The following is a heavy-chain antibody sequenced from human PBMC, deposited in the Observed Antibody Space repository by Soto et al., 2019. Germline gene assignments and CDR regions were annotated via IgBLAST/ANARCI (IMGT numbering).Heavy chain of an antibody. CDR2: ISYSGTT. V-gene: IGHV4-38-2*01. CDR1: GYSISGYY. J-gene: IGHJ4*02. Sequence: QLQLHESGPGLVKPSETLSLTCAVSGYSISGYYWTWIRQPPGKGLAWVGSISYSGTTDYTPSLNSRVSLSVDTSKNQFSRKLRSGTAADTAVYDLERHRVATPVYLGQGTVVTASS. D-gene: IGHD2-15*01. CDR3: ERHRVATPVY.